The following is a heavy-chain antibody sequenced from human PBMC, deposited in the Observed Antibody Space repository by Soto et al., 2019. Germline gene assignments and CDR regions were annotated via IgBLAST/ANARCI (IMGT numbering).Heavy chain of an antibody. J-gene: IGHJ4*02. Sequence: GSLRLSCAASGLTFSSYSMNWVRQAPGKGLEWVSSISSSSSYIYYADSVKGRFTISRDNAKNSLYLQMNSLRAEDTAVYYCARVRSRRDGYNFRGYFDYWGQGTLVTVSS. D-gene: IGHD5-12*01. V-gene: IGHV3-21*01. CDR2: ISSSSSYI. CDR3: ARVRSRRDGYNFRGYFDY. CDR1: GLTFSSYS.